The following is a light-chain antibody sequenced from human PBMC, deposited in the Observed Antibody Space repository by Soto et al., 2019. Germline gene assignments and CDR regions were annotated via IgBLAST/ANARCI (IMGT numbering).Light chain of an antibody. CDR3: SSFKTTYTRV. CDR1: SSDVGGYNY. V-gene: IGLV2-14*01. J-gene: IGLJ1*01. Sequence: QSALTQPASVYGSPGQSITISCTGTSSDVGGYNYVSWYQQHPGKAPKLMIYEVSNRPSGVSTRFSGSKSGNTASLTISGLQADDDADYYCSSFKTTYTRVFGSGTKVTVL. CDR2: EVS.